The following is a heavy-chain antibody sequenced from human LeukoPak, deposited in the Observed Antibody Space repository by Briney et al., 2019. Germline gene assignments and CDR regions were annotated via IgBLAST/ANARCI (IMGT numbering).Heavy chain of an antibody. Sequence: HPGGSLRLSCAASGFTFSSYGMHWVRQAPGKGLEWVASIRYDGSNKYYADSVKGRFTISRDNAKNSLYLQMNSLRAEDTAVYYCARVGDTYSPFDYWGQGTLVTVSS. CDR2: IRYDGSNK. D-gene: IGHD1-26*01. V-gene: IGHV3-30*02. CDR3: ARVGDTYSPFDY. CDR1: GFTFSSYG. J-gene: IGHJ4*02.